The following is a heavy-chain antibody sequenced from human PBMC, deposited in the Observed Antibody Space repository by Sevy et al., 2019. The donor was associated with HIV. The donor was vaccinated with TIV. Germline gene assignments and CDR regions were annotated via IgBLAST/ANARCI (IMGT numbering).Heavy chain of an antibody. Sequence: GGSLRLSCAASGFTVGSNYMSWVRQAPGKGLEWVSIIYSGVTTSYAHSVKGRFTISRDNSKNKLDLQMNSLRAEDTAEYYCAVVSLSYNANSDYYTTGNAFDIWGQGTMVTVSS. CDR3: AVVSLSYNANSDYYTTGNAFDI. J-gene: IGHJ3*02. CDR1: GFTVGSNY. D-gene: IGHD3-22*01. V-gene: IGHV3-53*01. CDR2: IYSGVTT.